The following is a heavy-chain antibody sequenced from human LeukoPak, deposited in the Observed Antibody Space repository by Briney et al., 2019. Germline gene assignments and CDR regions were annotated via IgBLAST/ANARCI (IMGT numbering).Heavy chain of an antibody. CDR1: GGTFSSYA. CDR3: ARVPPTANYYYYYYMDV. CDR2: IIPIFGTA. D-gene: IGHD2-2*01. J-gene: IGHJ6*03. V-gene: IGHV1-69*05. Sequence: AAVKVSCKASGGTFSSYAISWVRQAPGQGLEWVGRIIPIFGTANYAQEFQGRVTITTDESTSTAYMELSSLRSEDTAVYYCARVPPTANYYYYYYMDVWGKGTTLTVSS.